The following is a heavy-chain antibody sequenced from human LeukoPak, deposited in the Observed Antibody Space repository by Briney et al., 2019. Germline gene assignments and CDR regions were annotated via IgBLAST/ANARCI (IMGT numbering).Heavy chain of an antibody. CDR1: GGSFSGYY. CDR3: ARHRPGERRFDP. D-gene: IGHD3-16*01. CDR2: INYSGNT. V-gene: IGHV4-59*08. J-gene: IGHJ5*02. Sequence: KPSETLSLTCAVYGGSFSGYYWSWIRQPPGKGLEWIGYINYSGNTNSNPSLKSRVTISVDTSKNQISLKLSSVTAADTAVYYCARHRPGERRFDPWGQGTLVTVSS.